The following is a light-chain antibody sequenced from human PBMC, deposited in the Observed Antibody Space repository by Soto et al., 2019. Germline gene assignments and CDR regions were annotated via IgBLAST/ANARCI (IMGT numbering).Light chain of an antibody. CDR2: SNN. V-gene: IGLV1-47*02. J-gene: IGLJ1*01. Sequence: QSVLTQPPSASGTPGQRVTISCSGSSSNIGSNYVCWYQHLPGTAPKLLIYSNNQRPSGVPDRFSGSKSGTSASLAISGLRSEDGADYYCATWDYSLSGQYVCGTGTKV. CDR1: SSNIGSNY. CDR3: ATWDYSLSGQYV.